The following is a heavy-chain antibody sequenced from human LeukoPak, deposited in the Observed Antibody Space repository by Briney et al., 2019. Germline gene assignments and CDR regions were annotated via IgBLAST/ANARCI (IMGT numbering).Heavy chain of an antibody. Sequence: SETLSLTCTVPRDSISSGIYYWSWIRQPPGKGLEWIGYIYHSGSTYYNPSLKSRVTISVDRSKNQFSLKLSSVTAADTAVYYCARSRIRCSSTSCYNRDWYFDLWGRGTLVTVSS. CDR2: IYHSGST. V-gene: IGHV4-30-2*01. J-gene: IGHJ2*01. CDR1: RDSISSGIYY. CDR3: ARSRIRCSSTSCYNRDWYFDL. D-gene: IGHD2-2*02.